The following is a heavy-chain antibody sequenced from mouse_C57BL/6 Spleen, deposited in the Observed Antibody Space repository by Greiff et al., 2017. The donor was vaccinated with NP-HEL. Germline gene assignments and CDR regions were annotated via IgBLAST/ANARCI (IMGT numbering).Heavy chain of an antibody. Sequence: VQLQQPGAELVMPGASVKLSCKASGYTFTSYWMHWVKQRPGQGLEWIGEIDPSDSYTNYNQKFKGKSTLTVDKSSSTAYMQLSSLTSEDSAVYYCARSDYYGSSYGFDVWGTGITVTVSS. D-gene: IGHD1-1*01. CDR3: ARSDYYGSSYGFDV. V-gene: IGHV1-69*01. CDR2: IDPSDSYT. CDR1: GYTFTSYW. J-gene: IGHJ1*03.